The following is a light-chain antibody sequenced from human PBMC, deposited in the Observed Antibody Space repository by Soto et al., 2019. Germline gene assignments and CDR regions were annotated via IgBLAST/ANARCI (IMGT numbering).Light chain of an antibody. CDR1: QSVSSD. CDR2: EAS. Sequence: EIVLTQSPATLSLSPGERATLSCRASQSVSSDLAWYQQKPGQAPRLLIYEASNRAAGVPARFSGSGSGTDFTLTITSLEPEDFAVYYCQQRSNWITFGQGTRLEMK. CDR3: QQRSNWIT. V-gene: IGKV3-11*01. J-gene: IGKJ5*01.